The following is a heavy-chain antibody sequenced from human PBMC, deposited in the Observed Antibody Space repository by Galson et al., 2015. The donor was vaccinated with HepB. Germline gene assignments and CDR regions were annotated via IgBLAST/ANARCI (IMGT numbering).Heavy chain of an antibody. CDR3: ARDRYDFWSGYYYYYYYGMDV. CDR2: ISYDGSNK. D-gene: IGHD3-3*01. CDR1: GFTFSSYA. Sequence: SLRLSCAASGFTFSSYAMHWVRQAPGKGLEWVAVISYDGSNKYYADSVKGRFTISRDNSKNTLYLQMNSLRAEDTAVYYCARDRYDFWSGYYYYYYYGMDVWGQGTTVTVSS. J-gene: IGHJ6*02. V-gene: IGHV3-30*04.